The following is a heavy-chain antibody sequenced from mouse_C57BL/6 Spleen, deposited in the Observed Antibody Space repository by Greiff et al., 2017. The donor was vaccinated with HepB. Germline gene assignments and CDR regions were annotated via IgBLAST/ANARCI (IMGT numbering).Heavy chain of an antibody. CDR3: ARERLRRAMDY. CDR2: INYDGSSN. D-gene: IGHD2-4*01. J-gene: IGHJ4*01. CDR1: GFTFSDYY. V-gene: IGHV5-16*01. Sequence: EVQRVESEGGLVQPGRSMKLSCTASGFTFSDYYMAWVRQVPEKGLEWVANINYDGSSNYYLDSLKSRFIISRDNAKNMLYLQMSSLKSEDTATYYCARERLRRAMDYWGQGTSVTVSS.